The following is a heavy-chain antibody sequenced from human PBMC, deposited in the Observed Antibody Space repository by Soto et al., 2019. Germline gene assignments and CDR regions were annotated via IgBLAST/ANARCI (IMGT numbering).Heavy chain of an antibody. Sequence: EVQLVESGGGLVKPGGSLRLSCAASGFTFSNAWMSWVRQAPGKGLEWVGRIKSKTDGGTTDYAAPVKGRFTISRDDSKNTLYLQMNSLKTEDRAVYYCTKRSGYSSGWDAFDIWGQGTMVTVSS. D-gene: IGHD6-19*01. V-gene: IGHV3-15*01. J-gene: IGHJ3*02. CDR1: GFTFSNAW. CDR3: TKRSGYSSGWDAFDI. CDR2: IKSKTDGGTT.